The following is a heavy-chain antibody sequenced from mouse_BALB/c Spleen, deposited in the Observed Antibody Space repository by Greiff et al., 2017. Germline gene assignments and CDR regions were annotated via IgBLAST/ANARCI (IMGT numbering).Heavy chain of an antibody. V-gene: IGHV14-3*02. CDR3: ARHYDYAMDY. Sequence: EVQLHQSGAELVKPGASVKLSCTASGFNIKDTYMHWVKQRPEQGLEWIGRIDPANGNTKYDPKFQGKATITADTSSNTAYLQLSSLTSEDTAVYYCARHYDYAMDYWGQGTSVTVSA. CDR2: IDPANGNT. CDR1: GFNIKDTY. D-gene: IGHD2-4*01. J-gene: IGHJ4*01.